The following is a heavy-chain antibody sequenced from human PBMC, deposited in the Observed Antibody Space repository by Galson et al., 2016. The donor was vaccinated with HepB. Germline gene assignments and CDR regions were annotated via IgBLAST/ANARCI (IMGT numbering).Heavy chain of an antibody. D-gene: IGHD6-13*01. Sequence: CAISGDSVSSNSATWYWFRQSPSRGRQGLGRTYYRSKWYNDYAVSVQRRVTINPDTSTNQFSLHLNSVTPEDTAVYYCARQYSSPYFYYGLDVWGQGTTVTVSS. CDR3: ARQYSSPYFYYGLDV. J-gene: IGHJ6*02. CDR1: GDSVSSNSAT. V-gene: IGHV6-1*01. CDR2: TYYRSKWYN.